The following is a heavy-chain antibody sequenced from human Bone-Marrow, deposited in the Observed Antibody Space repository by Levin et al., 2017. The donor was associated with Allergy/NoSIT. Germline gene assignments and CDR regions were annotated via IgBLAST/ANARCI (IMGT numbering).Heavy chain of an antibody. CDR3: AREMRRTSCYTRGTYYFDY. Sequence: ASVKVSCKASGGTFSSYAISWVRQAPGQGLEWMGGIIPIFGTANYAQKFQGRVTITADESTSTAYMELSSLRSEDTAVYYCAREMRRTSCYTRGTYYFDYWGQGTLVTVSS. V-gene: IGHV1-69*13. CDR1: GGTFSSYA. J-gene: IGHJ4*02. D-gene: IGHD2-2*02. CDR2: IIPIFGTA.